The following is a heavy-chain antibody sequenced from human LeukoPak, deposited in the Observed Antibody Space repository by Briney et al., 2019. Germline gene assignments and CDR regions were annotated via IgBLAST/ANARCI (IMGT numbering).Heavy chain of an antibody. V-gene: IGHV1-18*01. CDR3: GRLCGPYYYYYYIDV. CDR1: GYTFTSYG. CDR2: ISAYNGNT. J-gene: IGHJ6*03. D-gene: IGHD2-2*01. Sequence: ASVQVSCKASGYTFTSYGISWVRQAPGQGLVWMGWISAYNGNTNYAKKLQGRVTMTTDTSASTAYMELRSLSSDDTAVDYCGRLCGPYYYYYYIDVWGKGTTVTVSS.